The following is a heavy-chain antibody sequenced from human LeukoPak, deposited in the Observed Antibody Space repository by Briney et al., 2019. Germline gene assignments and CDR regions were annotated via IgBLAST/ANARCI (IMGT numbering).Heavy chain of an antibody. J-gene: IGHJ5*02. Sequence: PGGSLRLSCAASGFTFSRYWMHWVRQAPGKGLVWVSRINSDGSSTNYADSVKGRFTISRDNARNTLYLQMNSLRVEDTAVYYCASSRGGFNWFDPWGQGTLVTVSS. CDR3: ASSRGGFNWFDP. CDR1: GFTFSRYW. D-gene: IGHD5-24*01. V-gene: IGHV3-74*01. CDR2: INSDGSST.